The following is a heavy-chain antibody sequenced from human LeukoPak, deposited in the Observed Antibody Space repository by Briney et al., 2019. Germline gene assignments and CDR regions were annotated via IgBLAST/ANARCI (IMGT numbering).Heavy chain of an antibody. CDR1: GFTFSSYA. Sequence: GGSLRLSCAASGFTFSSYAMSWVRQAPGKGLEWVSAISGSGGSTYYADSVKGRFTISRDNSKNTLYLQMNSLRAEDTAVYYCANRPGERRGAFDIWGQGTMVTVSS. CDR3: ANRPGERRGAFDI. V-gene: IGHV3-23*01. J-gene: IGHJ3*02. CDR2: ISGSGGST. D-gene: IGHD1-1*01.